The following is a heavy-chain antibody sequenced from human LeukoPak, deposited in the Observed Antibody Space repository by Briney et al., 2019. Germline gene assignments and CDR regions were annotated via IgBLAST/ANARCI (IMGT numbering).Heavy chain of an antibody. CDR2: INHSGST. CDR3: ARGSLGNLDY. V-gene: IGHV4-34*01. D-gene: IGHD7-27*01. J-gene: IGHJ4*02. CDR1: DGSFSTYY. Sequence: SETLSLTCAVYDGSFSTYYWRWIRQPPGKGLEWIGEINHSGSTNCNPSLKSRVTISEDTSKNQFSLELSSVTAADTAVYYCARGSLGNLDYWGQGTLVTVSS.